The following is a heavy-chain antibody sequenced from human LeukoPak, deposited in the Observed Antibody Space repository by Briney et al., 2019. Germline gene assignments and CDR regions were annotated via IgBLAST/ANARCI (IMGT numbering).Heavy chain of an antibody. J-gene: IGHJ6*02. Sequence: SETLSLTCTVSGGSLSSSPYYWVWIRQPPGKGLECIGNMYYTGTTYYNPSLKSRVTIFVDTSKNQFSLKLSSVTAADTAVYFCARSFSSTTFMDVWGQGTTVTVSS. V-gene: IGHV4-39*01. CDR3: ARSFSSTTFMDV. CDR2: MYYTGTT. D-gene: IGHD2-2*01. CDR1: GGSLSSSPYY.